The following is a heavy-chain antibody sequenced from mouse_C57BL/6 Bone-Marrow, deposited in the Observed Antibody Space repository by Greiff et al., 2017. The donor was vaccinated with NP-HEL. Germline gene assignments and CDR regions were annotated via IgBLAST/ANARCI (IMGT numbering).Heavy chain of an antibody. V-gene: IGHV1-81*01. CDR2: IYPRSGNT. CDR3: ARGGNDYAMDY. Sequence: VQLQQSGAELARPGASVKLSCKASGYTFTSYGISWVKQRTGQGLEWIGEIYPRSGNTYYNEKFKGKATLTADKSSSTAYMELRSLTSEDAAVYFCARGGNDYAMDYWGQGTSVTVSS. J-gene: IGHJ4*01. CDR1: GYTFTSYG.